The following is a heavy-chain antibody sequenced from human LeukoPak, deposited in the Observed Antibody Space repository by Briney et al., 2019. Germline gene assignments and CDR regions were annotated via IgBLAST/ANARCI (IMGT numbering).Heavy chain of an antibody. D-gene: IGHD6-19*01. CDR3: ARDERGGGWSFDN. Sequence: SETQSLTCTVSGGSISSYSWSWIRQPAGKGLEWIGRIYSSGSTNYNPSLKSRVTMSVDTSKNQFSLKLSSVTAADTAVYYCARDERGGGWSFDNWGQGTLVTVSS. CDR1: GGSISSYS. J-gene: IGHJ4*02. CDR2: IYSSGST. V-gene: IGHV4-4*07.